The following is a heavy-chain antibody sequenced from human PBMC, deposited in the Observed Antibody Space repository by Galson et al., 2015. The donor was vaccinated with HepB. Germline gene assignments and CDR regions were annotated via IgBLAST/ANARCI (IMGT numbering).Heavy chain of an antibody. CDR3: ARDRSLREAQWLVPCFDS. D-gene: IGHD6-19*01. J-gene: IGHJ4*02. CDR1: GFTFSSYI. Sequence: SLRLSCAASGFTFSSYIMHWVRQAPGKGLEWVSLISYDGTNKNYADSVKGRFTISRDNSKDTLCRQMNSLRAEDTAVYYCARDRSLREAQWLVPCFDSWGQGTLVTVSS. V-gene: IGHV3-30*04. CDR2: ISYDGTNK.